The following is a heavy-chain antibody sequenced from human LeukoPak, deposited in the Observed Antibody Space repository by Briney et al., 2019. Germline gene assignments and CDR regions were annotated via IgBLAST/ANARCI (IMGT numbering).Heavy chain of an antibody. CDR1: GFTFSSYA. J-gene: IGHJ5*02. V-gene: IGHV3-23*01. CDR3: AKKAEDYYDSSGYLVWFDP. Sequence: GGSLRLSCAASGFTFSSYAMSWVRQAPGKGLEWVSAISGSGGSTYYADSVKGRFTISRDNSKNTLYLQMNSLRAEDTAVYYCAKKAEDYYDSSGYLVWFDPWGQGTLVTVSS. CDR2: ISGSGGST. D-gene: IGHD3-22*01.